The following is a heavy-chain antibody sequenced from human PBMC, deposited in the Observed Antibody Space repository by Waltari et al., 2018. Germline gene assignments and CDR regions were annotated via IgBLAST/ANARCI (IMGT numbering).Heavy chain of an antibody. CDR1: VFTFCTFW. CDR2: IKSDGTGA. CDR3: ANHRPGGLGMEV. D-gene: IGHD2-15*01. Sequence: EHLVESGGGLVQHGGSLRLSGATSVFTFCTFWMHWVRQAPGKGLVWVARIKSDGTGATYADSVRGRFTISRDNAKNTLFLQMNSLRADDTAVYYCANHRPGGLGMEVWGQGTTVTVSS. J-gene: IGHJ6*02. V-gene: IGHV3-74*01.